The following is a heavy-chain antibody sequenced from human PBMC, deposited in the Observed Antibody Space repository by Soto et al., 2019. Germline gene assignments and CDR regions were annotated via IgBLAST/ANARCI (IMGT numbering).Heavy chain of an antibody. CDR1: GGYLSSSNL. Sequence: PSETLSVTCAVAGGYLSSSNLWSCVSQPPGKGLEWIGEIYHSGSTNYNPSLKSRVTISVDTSKNQFSLKLSSVTAADTAVYYCARSGYSYGPNPLLYWGQGTLVTVSS. V-gene: IGHV4-4*02. D-gene: IGHD5-18*01. CDR3: ARSGYSYGPNPLLY. CDR2: IYHSGST. J-gene: IGHJ4*02.